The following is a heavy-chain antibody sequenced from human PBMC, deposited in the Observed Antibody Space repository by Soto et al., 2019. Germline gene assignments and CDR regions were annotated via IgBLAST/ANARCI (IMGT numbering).Heavy chain of an antibody. J-gene: IGHJ2*01. Sequence: PSETLSLTCTVSGGSISSGDYYWSWIRQPPGKGLEWIGYIYYSGSTYYNPSLKSRVTISVDTSKNQFSLKLSSVTAADTAVYYCARAIVLRYWYFDLWGRGTLVTVSS. CDR3: ARAIVLRYWYFDL. V-gene: IGHV4-30-4*01. CDR2: IYYSGST. CDR1: GGSISSGDYY. D-gene: IGHD2-8*01.